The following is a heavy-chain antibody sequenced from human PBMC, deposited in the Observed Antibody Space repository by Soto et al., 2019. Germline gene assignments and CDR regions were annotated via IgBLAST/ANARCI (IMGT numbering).Heavy chain of an antibody. D-gene: IGHD3-9*01. Sequence: QVQLVQSGAEVKKPGASVKVSCKASGYTFTSYDINWVRQATGQGLEWMGWMNPNSGNTGYAQKFQGRVTMTRNTSISTAYMELSSLRSEDTAVYYCARGYYDILTSYYSLPDYWGQGTLVTVSS. J-gene: IGHJ4*02. V-gene: IGHV1-8*01. CDR3: ARGYYDILTSYYSLPDY. CDR2: MNPNSGNT. CDR1: GYTFTSYD.